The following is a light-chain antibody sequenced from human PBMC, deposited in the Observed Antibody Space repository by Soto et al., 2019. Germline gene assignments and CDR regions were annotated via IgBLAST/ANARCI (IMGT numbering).Light chain of an antibody. CDR1: HSVSSSY. CDR3: QQYGSSPPTT. V-gene: IGKV3-20*01. J-gene: IGKJ4*01. Sequence: EIVLTQSPGTLSLSPGERATLSCRASHSVSSSYLAWYQQNPGQAPRLLIYGASSRATGIPDRFSGSGSRTHFTLTINSLDTEYFAVYYWQQYGSSPPTTFGGGTKVELK. CDR2: GAS.